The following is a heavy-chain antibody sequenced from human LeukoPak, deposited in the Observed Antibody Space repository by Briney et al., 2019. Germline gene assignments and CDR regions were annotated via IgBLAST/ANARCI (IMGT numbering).Heavy chain of an antibody. Sequence: HVASVKVSCKVSGYTPRELSIHGVRQAPGKGLEWMGGFDPEDGETIYAQKFQGRVTMTEDTSTDTAYMELTSLRSEDTAVYYCATSPGYDYWGQGTLVTVSS. V-gene: IGHV1-24*01. J-gene: IGHJ4*02. CDR3: ATSPGYDY. CDR2: FDPEDGET. CDR1: GYTPRELS. D-gene: IGHD1-14*01.